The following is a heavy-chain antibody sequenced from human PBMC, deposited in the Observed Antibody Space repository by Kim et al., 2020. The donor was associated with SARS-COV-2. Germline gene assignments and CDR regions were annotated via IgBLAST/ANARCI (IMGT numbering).Heavy chain of an antibody. CDR1: GFTFSNYW. D-gene: IGHD6-19*01. Sequence: GGSLRLSCAASGFTFSNYWMSWVRQAPGKGLEWVANIKQDGSERFYVDSVKGRFTISRENAKNSLYLQMNSLRAEDTAVYYCARDRSGWSYWGQGTLVTVSS. CDR2: IKQDGSER. CDR3: ARDRSGWSY. J-gene: IGHJ4*02. V-gene: IGHV3-7*03.